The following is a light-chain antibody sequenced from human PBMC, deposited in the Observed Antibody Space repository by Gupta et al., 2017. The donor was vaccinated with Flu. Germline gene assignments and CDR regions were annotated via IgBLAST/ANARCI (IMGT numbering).Light chain of an antibody. V-gene: IGKV3-20*01. Sequence: SPGPLSPSPRESATRYCRASHSVSIYLEWYLQKPGQAPRLLIAVASSRATGIPDSFSGSGSGIDFALTSSRLEDEDFAVYCWQQDRTSRTFGQGTKLEIK. CDR2: VAS. J-gene: IGKJ2*02. CDR3: QQDRTSRT. CDR1: HSVSIY.